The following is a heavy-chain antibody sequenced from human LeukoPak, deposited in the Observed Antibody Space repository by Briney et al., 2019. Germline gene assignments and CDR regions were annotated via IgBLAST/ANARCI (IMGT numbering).Heavy chain of an antibody. CDR3: ARGSYGSGSYR. Sequence: PSETLSLTCTVSGGSISSYYWSWIRQPAGKGLEWIGSIYYSGSTYYNPSLKSRVTISVDTSKNQFSLKLSSVTAADTAVYYCARGSYGSGSYRWGQGTLVTVSS. CDR1: GGSISSYY. J-gene: IGHJ4*02. D-gene: IGHD3-10*01. CDR2: IYYSGST. V-gene: IGHV4-4*07.